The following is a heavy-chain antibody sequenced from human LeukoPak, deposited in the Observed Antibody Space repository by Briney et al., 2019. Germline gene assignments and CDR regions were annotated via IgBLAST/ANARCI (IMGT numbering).Heavy chain of an antibody. CDR1: GFTFDDYA. D-gene: IGHD1-1*01. CDR3: TTGEVEYYYYYYMDV. Sequence: GRSLRLSCAASGFTFDDYAMHWVRQAPGKGLEWVSGISWNSGSIGYADSVKGRFTISRDNAKNSLYLQMNSLKTEDTAVYYCTTGEVEYYYYYYMDVWGKGTTVTVSS. CDR2: ISWNSGSI. J-gene: IGHJ6*03. V-gene: IGHV3-9*01.